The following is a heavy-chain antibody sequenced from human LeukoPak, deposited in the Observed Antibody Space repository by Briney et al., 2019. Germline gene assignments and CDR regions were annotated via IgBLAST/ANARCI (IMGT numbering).Heavy chain of an antibody. CDR3: ARDLFSKAAAGY. CDR2: IYYSGST. CDR1: GGSISSYY. J-gene: IGHJ4*02. D-gene: IGHD6-13*01. Sequence: SETLSLTCTVSGGSISSYYWSWIRQPPGKGLEWIGYIYYSGSTNYNPSLKSRVTISVDTSKNQFSLKLSSVTAADTAVYYCARDLFSKAAAGYWGQGTLVTVSS. V-gene: IGHV4-59*01.